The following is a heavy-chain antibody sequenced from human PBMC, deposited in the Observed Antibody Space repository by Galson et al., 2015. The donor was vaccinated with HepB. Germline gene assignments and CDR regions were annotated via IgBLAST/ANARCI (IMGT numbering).Heavy chain of an antibody. Sequence: SVMVSCKASGYTFTSNGISWVRQAPGHGLEWMGWISANTGNTNYAQKSQGRVTLTRDTSTSSVHMELRSLRIDDTAVYYCARDRLHSLDYWGPGSLVTVSS. V-gene: IGHV1-18*01. CDR3: ARDRLHSLDY. D-gene: IGHD2-15*01. CDR1: GYTFTSNG. J-gene: IGHJ4*02. CDR2: ISANTGNT.